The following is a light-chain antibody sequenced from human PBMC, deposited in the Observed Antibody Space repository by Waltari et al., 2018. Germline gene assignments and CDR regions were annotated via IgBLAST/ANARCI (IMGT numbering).Light chain of an antibody. CDR2: KDR. Sequence: SYELTQPPSVSVSPGQTARITCSGDILPKNYAYWYQQKPGKAPVVGIYKDRERPSGIPERFSGSSSGTTVTLTISRVQAEDEADYYCQSADTTWVFGGGTKLTVL. V-gene: IGLV3-25*03. CDR1: ILPKNY. J-gene: IGLJ3*02. CDR3: QSADTTWV.